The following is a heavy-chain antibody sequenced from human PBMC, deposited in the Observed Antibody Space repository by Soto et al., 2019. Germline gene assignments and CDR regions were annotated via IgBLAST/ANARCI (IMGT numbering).Heavy chain of an antibody. J-gene: IGHJ5*02. CDR1: GFTFSSYA. CDR3: AKGVVPETVTKWFDP. D-gene: IGHD2-2*01. CDR2: ISGSGGST. V-gene: IGHV3-23*01. Sequence: VGSLRLSCAASGFTFSSYAMSWVRQAPGKGLEWVSAISGSGGSTYYADSVKGRFTISRDNSKNTLYLQMNSLRAEDTAVYYCAKGVVPETVTKWFDPWGQGTLVTVSS.